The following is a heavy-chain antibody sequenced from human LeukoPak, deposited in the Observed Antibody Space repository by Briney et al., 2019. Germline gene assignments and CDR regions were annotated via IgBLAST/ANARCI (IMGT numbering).Heavy chain of an antibody. D-gene: IGHD4-17*01. CDR2: IYYSGST. Sequence: PSETLSLTCTVSGGSISSYYWNWIRQPPGKGLEWIGYIYYSGSTNYNPSLKSRVTISVDTSKNHFSLSLSSMTAADTAVYYCARSYNGDSYDALDIWGQGTTVTVSS. CDR1: GGSISSYY. J-gene: IGHJ3*02. CDR3: ARSYNGDSYDALDI. V-gene: IGHV4-59*08.